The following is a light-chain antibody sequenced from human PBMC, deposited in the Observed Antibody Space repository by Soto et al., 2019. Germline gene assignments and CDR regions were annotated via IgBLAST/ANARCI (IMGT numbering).Light chain of an antibody. Sequence: QSALTQPASVSGSPGQSITISCTGTSSDGGGYNYVSWYQQHPGKAPKLMIYEVSNRPSGVYNRFSGSKSSNTASLTISGLQAEDEADYYCSSYTRSSKIFGTGTKLTVL. CDR2: EVS. V-gene: IGLV2-14*01. CDR1: SSDGGGYNY. CDR3: SSYTRSSKI. J-gene: IGLJ1*01.